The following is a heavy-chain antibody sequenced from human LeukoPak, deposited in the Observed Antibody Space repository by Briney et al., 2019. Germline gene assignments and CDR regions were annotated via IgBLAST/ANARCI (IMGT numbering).Heavy chain of an antibody. J-gene: IGHJ4*02. V-gene: IGHV4-34*01. CDR2: INHSGST. D-gene: IGHD3-10*01. CDR1: GGSFSGYY. Sequence: SETLSLTCAVYGGSFSGYYWSWIRQPPGKGLEWIGEINHSGSTNYNPSLKSRVTISVDTSKNQFSLKLSSVTAADTAVYYCARVRLLWLGGFDYWGQGTLVTVSS. CDR3: ARVRLLWLGGFDY.